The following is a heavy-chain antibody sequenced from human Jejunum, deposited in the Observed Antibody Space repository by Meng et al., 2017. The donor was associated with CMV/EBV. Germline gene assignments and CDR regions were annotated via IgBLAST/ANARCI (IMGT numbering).Heavy chain of an antibody. V-gene: IGHV4-59*01. CDR3: ARSSGWMLDY. J-gene: IGHJ4*02. CDR2: VYSSGST. CDR1: GVAISHYY. D-gene: IGHD6-19*01. Sequence: QGRLQEAGPGLVKPSETLSLTCTISGVAISHYYWTWIRQSPGRGLEWIGYVYSSGSTNYNPSLKSRITIPLDASKNQFSLSLTSVTAADTAVYYCARSSGWMLDYWGQGTLVTVSS.